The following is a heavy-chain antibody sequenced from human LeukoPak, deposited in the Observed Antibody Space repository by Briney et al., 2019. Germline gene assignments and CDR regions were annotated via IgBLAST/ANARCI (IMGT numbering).Heavy chain of an antibody. Sequence: SGGSLRLSCAASGFTFSSYAMSWVRQAPGKGLEWVSAISGSGGSTYYADSVKGRFTISRDNSKNTLYLQMNSLRAEDTAVYYCAKDLRYYDFWSGYYTASAPDDYWGQGTLVTVSS. CDR1: GFTFSSYA. CDR2: ISGSGGST. D-gene: IGHD3-3*01. V-gene: IGHV3-23*01. CDR3: AKDLRYYDFWSGYYTASAPDDY. J-gene: IGHJ4*02.